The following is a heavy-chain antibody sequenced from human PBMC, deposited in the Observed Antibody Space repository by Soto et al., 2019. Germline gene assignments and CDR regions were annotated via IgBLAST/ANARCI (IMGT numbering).Heavy chain of an antibody. CDR1: GDSISSSNNY. CDR2: ISYSGTT. Sequence: QVQLQESGPGLVKPSQTLSLTCTVSGDSISSSNNYWSWIRQPPGEGLEWIGFISYSGTTSYSPPLKGRLAISLDTSKNQFSLSLSSVTAADPAVYYCARGRGYCYGPDPWGQGPLVPVSS. V-gene: IGHV4-30-4*01. D-gene: IGHD5-18*01. J-gene: IGHJ5*02. CDR3: ARGRGYCYGPDP.